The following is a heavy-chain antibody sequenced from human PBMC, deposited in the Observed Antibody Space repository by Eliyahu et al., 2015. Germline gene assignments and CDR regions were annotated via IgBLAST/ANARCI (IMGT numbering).Heavy chain of an antibody. CDR1: GGSFSAYY. J-gene: IGHJ3*02. Sequence: QVQLQQWGAGLLKPSETLSLTCAVXGGSFSAYYWSWXRQPPGKGLEWIGEINHSGSANYNPSLKSRVTISVDTSKNQFSLKLGSVTAADTAVYYCARGPGYGVKDDAFDIWGQGTMVTVSS. D-gene: IGHD4-17*01. V-gene: IGHV4-34*01. CDR2: INHSGSA. CDR3: ARGPGYGVKDDAFDI.